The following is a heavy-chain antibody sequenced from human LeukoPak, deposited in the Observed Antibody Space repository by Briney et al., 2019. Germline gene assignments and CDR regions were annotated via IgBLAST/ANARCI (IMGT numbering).Heavy chain of an antibody. CDR1: GNTFTGYY. Sequence: ASVKVSCKASGNTFTGYYMHWVRQAPGQGLEWMGRINPNSGGTNYAQKFQGRVTMTRDTSISTAYMELRSLRSDDTAVYYCARDPGYSSGWTHSYYGMDVWGQGTTVTVSS. D-gene: IGHD6-19*01. V-gene: IGHV1-2*06. CDR2: INPNSGGT. CDR3: ARDPGYSSGWTHSYYGMDV. J-gene: IGHJ6*02.